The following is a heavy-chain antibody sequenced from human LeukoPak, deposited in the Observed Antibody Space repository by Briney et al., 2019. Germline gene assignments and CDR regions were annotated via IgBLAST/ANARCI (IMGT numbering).Heavy chain of an antibody. D-gene: IGHD3-10*01. CDR3: ARDQTLYGSGSYLDY. Sequence: GGSLRLSCAASGFTVSSNYMSWVRQAPGKGLELVSVIYSGGSTYYADSVKGRFTISRDNSKNTLHLQMNSLRAEDTAVYYCARDQTLYGSGSYLDYWGQGTLVTVSS. CDR1: GFTVSSNY. J-gene: IGHJ4*02. CDR2: IYSGGST. V-gene: IGHV3-53*01.